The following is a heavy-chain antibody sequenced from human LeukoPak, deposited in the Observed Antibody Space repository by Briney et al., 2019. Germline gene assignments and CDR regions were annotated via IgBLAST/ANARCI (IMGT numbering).Heavy chain of an antibody. D-gene: IGHD3-22*01. CDR1: GFTFSSYW. V-gene: IGHV3-7*05. CDR2: IKQDGSEK. J-gene: IGHJ4*02. CDR3: ARTREVVNFDY. Sequence: GGSQRLSCAASGFTFSSYWMSWVRQAPGKGLEWVANIKQDGSEKYYVDSVKGRFTISRDNAKNSLYLQMNSLRAEDTAVYYCARTREVVNFDYWGQGTLVTVSS.